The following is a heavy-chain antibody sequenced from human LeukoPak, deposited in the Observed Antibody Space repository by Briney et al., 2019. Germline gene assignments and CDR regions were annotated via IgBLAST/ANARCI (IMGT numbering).Heavy chain of an antibody. CDR2: FDPEDDEI. CDR1: GHTLTGLC. V-gene: IGHV1-24*01. J-gene: IGHJ3*02. CDR3: ATDSELPDLYDAFDI. Sequence: ASVKVSCKISGHTLTGLCTHWVRQAPGKGLEWMGGFDPEDDEIMYAQKFQGRVTMTEDTSTDTVYMELSSLRSEDTAVYYCATDSELPDLYDAFDIWGQGTMVTVSS. D-gene: IGHD1-7*01.